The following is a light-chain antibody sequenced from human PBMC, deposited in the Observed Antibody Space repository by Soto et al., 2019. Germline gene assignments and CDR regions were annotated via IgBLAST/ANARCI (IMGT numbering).Light chain of an antibody. CDR1: QSVSSN. Sequence: EIVMTQSPATLSVSPGERATLSCRASQSVSSNLAWYQQKPGQAPRLLIYGASTRATGLQASFSGSGSGTEFTLTISSLQSEDFAVYYCQQYNNWPPITFGQGTRLEIK. V-gene: IGKV3-15*01. J-gene: IGKJ5*01. CDR2: GAS. CDR3: QQYNNWPPIT.